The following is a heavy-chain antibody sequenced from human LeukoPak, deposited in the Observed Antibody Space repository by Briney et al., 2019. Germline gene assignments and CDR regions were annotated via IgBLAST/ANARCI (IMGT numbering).Heavy chain of an antibody. CDR1: GFTFSNYA. D-gene: IGHD3-22*01. CDR3: AKDHDSSGYYYQNWFDP. J-gene: IGHJ5*02. CDR2: ITGSGFST. V-gene: IGHV3-23*01. Sequence: PGGSLRLSCAASGFTFSNYAMTWVRQAPGKGLEWVSTITGSGFSTYYVDSVKGRFTISRDNSKNTLYLQMNSLTAEDTAVYYCAKDHDSSGYYYQNWFDPWGQGTLVTVSS.